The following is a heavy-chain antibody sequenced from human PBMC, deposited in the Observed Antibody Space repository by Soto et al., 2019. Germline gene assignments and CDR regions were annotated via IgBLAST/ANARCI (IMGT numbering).Heavy chain of an antibody. CDR3: AKTDKFISDSSGWANRFAY. CDR2: IRFSVSDT. Sequence: EVQLLESGGGLVQPGGSLRLSCAASGFTFSNYVMTWLRQAPGKGLEWVSSIRFSVSDTFYADSVKGRFTVSRDNSKNTLFLQMNSLRAEDTAVYYCAKTDKFISDSSGWANRFAYWGQGTVVTVSS. J-gene: IGHJ4*02. D-gene: IGHD6-19*01. CDR1: GFTFSNYV. V-gene: IGHV3-23*01.